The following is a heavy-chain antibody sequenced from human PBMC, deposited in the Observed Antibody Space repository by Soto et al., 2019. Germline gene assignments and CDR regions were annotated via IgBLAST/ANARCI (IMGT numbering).Heavy chain of an antibody. J-gene: IGHJ4*02. D-gene: IGHD1-26*01. V-gene: IGHV1-2*02. Sequence: GASVKVSCKASGYTFTGYYLHWVRQAPGQGLEWMGWINPNSGGTNYAQKFQDRVTMTRDTSISTAYMELSGLRSDDTAVYYCARPWSYSIDYWGQGTLVTVSS. CDR3: ARPWSYSIDY. CDR2: INPNSGGT. CDR1: GYTFTGYY.